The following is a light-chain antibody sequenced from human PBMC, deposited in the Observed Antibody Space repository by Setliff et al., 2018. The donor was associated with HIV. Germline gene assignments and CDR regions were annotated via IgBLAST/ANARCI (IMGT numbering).Light chain of an antibody. V-gene: IGLV2-14*01. CDR1: SSDAGGYSY. J-gene: IGLJ1*01. Sequence: QSALTQPASVSGSPGQSITISCTGTSSDAGGYSYVSWYQQHPGKAPKLIIYEVRNRPSGVSNRFSGSKSGNTASLTISGLQAEDEADYYCSSYASTNTLPFGTGTKSPS. CDR3: SSYASTNTLP. CDR2: EVR.